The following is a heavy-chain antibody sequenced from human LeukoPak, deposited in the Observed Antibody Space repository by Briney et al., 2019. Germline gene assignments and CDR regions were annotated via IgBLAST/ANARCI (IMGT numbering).Heavy chain of an antibody. CDR3: ARDRQQLALDY. CDR2: INHSGST. J-gene: IGHJ4*02. CDR1: GGSFSGYY. Sequence: SETLSLTCAVYGGSFSGYYWSWIRQPPGKGLEWIGEINHSGSTNYNPSLKSRVTISVVTSKNQFSLKLSSVTAADTAVYYCARDRQQLALDYWGQGTLVTVSS. V-gene: IGHV4-34*01. D-gene: IGHD6-13*01.